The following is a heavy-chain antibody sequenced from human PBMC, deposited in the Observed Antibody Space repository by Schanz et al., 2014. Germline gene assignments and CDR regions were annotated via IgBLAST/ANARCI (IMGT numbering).Heavy chain of an antibody. Sequence: VQLLESGGGLVQPGGSLKLSCSASGFTFRNYALSWVRQAPGKGLAWVSAISGSGGSTYYADSVKGRFTISRDNSNHTLYLQMNSLRADDTAVYYCAKEESPPSLVDYWGQGTLVTVSS. CDR3: AKEESPPSLVDY. CDR1: GFTFRNYA. J-gene: IGHJ4*02. V-gene: IGHV3-23*01. CDR2: ISGSGGST.